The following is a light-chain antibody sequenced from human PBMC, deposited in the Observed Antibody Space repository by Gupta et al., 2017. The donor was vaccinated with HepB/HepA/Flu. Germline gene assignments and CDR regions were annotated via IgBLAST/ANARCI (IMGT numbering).Light chain of an antibody. J-gene: IGLJ1*01. Sequence: SSELTQPPSVSVSLGQLARITCSGEALPKKYAYWYQQKPGQFPVLVIYKDSERPSGIPERFSGSSSGTIVTLTISGVQAEDEADYYCLSADSSDVFGTGTKVTVL. CDR2: KDS. V-gene: IGLV3-16*01. CDR3: LSADSSDV. CDR1: ALPKKY.